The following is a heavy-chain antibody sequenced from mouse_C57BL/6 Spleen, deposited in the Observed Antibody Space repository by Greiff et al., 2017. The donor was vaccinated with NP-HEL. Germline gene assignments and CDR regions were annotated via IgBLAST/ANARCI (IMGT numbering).Heavy chain of an antibody. CDR1: GYTFTDHI. V-gene: IGHV1-11*01. Sequence: VQLQQSGAELASPGASVTLSCKASGYTFTDHIMNWVKKRPGQGLEWIGRIYPVSGETNYNQKFMGKATFSVDRSSSTVYMVLTSLTSEDPAVFYGGRSYGNYLYYCDYWGQGTTLTVSS. D-gene: IGHD2-1*01. CDR2: IYPVSGET. CDR3: GRSYGNYLYYCDY. J-gene: IGHJ2*01.